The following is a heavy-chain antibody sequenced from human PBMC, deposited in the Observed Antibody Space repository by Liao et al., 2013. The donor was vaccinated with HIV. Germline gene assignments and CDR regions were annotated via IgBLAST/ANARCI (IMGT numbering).Heavy chain of an antibody. J-gene: IGHJ4*02. CDR1: GGSISGGDYY. CDR3: ARGPTRYYFDY. CDR2: IYFSGST. Sequence: QLRLQESGPGLVKPSETLSLNCTVSGGSISGGDYYWSWIRQPPGKGLEWIGYIYFSGSTSYNSSLKSRVTISVDTSKNQFSLKLSSVTAADTAVYSCARGPTRYYFDYWGQGTLVTVSS. V-gene: IGHV4-30-4*08.